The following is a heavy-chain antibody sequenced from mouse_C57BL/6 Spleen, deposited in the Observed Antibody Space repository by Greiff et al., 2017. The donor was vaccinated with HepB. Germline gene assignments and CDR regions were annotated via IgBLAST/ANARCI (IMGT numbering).Heavy chain of an antibody. CDR3: ERRTPYGNYGDYFDY. D-gene: IGHD2-1*01. V-gene: IGHV1-55*01. CDR2: IYPGSGST. J-gene: IGHJ2*01. Sequence: QVQLQQPGAELVKPGASVKMSCKASGYTFTSYWITWVKQRPGQGLEWIGDIYPGSGSTNYNEKFKSKATLTVDTSSSTAYMQLSSLTSEDSAVYYCERRTPYGNYGDYFDYWGQGTTLTVSS. CDR1: GYTFTSYW.